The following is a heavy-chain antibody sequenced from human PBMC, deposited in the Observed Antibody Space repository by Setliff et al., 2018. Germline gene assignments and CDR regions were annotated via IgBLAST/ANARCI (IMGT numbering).Heavy chain of an antibody. CDR1: GGSISSHY. Sequence: SETLSLTCTVSGGSISSHYWSWIRQPPGKGLEWIGYIFYIGSTNYNPSLKSRVTISVDRSKNQFSLKLSSVTAADTAVYYCARGISFHLEWLLWGQGTLVTVS. V-gene: IGHV4-59*11. CDR2: IFYIGST. D-gene: IGHD3-3*01. CDR3: ARGISFHLEWLL. J-gene: IGHJ4*02.